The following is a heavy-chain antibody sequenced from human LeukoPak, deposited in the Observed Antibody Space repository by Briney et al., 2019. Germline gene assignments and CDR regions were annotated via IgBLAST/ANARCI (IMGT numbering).Heavy chain of an antibody. CDR1: GGTLTSYA. CDR3: ASRDLYDSSGHYYIFDY. Sequence: GASVKVSCKASGGTLTSYAISWVRQAPGQGLEGMGGIIPIFDTTNYAQKFQGRVTITTDESTSTAYMELSSLRSEDTAMYYCASRDLYDSSGHYYIFDYWGQGTLVTVSS. D-gene: IGHD3-22*01. V-gene: IGHV1-69*05. J-gene: IGHJ4*02. CDR2: IIPIFDTT.